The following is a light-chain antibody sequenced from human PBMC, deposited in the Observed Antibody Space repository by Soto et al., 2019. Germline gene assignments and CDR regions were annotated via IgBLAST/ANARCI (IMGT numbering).Light chain of an antibody. CDR1: QRVSYSSDKRNC. CDR3: QQYYSSPRT. Sequence: DIVMTQSPDSLAVSLVERATINCKSSQRVSYSSDKRNCLDWYQQKPGLTPKLLIYWASTRESGVPDRFSGTFSGTDLNLTISSLQAEDVAVYYCQQYYSSPRTFGGGTKVEIK. V-gene: IGKV4-1*01. J-gene: IGKJ4*01. CDR2: WAS.